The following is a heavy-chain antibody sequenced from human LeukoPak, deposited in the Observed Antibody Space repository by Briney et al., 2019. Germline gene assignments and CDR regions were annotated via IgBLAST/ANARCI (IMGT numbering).Heavy chain of an antibody. CDR1: GFTFSSYW. D-gene: IGHD2-2*01. J-gene: IGHJ6*04. V-gene: IGHV3-7*01. CDR3: AKVGVVVVPAAIEGFVDV. CDR2: IKQDGSEK. Sequence: PGGSLRLPCAASGFTFSSYWMSWVRQAPGKGLEWVANIKQDGSEKYYVDSVKGRFTISRDNAKNSLYLQMNSLRAEDTAVYYCAKVGVVVVPAAIEGFVDVWGKGTTVTVSS.